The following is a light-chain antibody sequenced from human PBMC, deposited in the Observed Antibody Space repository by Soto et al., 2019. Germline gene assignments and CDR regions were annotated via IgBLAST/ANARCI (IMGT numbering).Light chain of an antibody. CDR1: SSDVSAYNY. CDR2: EVS. CDR3: SSYADSDTLYV. V-gene: IGLV2-14*01. J-gene: IGLJ1*01. Sequence: QSALTQPASVSGSPGQSITISCTGTSSDVSAYNYVSWYQQHPGKAPKLLIFEVSSRPSGVSNRFSGSKSGSTASLTISGLQAEDEADYYCSSYADSDTLYVFGTGTKVTVL.